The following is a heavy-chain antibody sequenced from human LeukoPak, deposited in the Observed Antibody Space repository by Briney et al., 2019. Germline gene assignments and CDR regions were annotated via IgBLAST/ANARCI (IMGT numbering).Heavy chain of an antibody. J-gene: IGHJ6*03. CDR2: IDTRGST. CDR3: ARERWSAAAGGHYYYYYMDV. CDR1: GGSISSGSSY. D-gene: IGHD6-13*01. Sequence: PSQTLSLTCTVSGGSISSGSSYWRCTRQPAGKGLEWNGRIDTRGSTNYIPSIKRRVTISVDTSKNQFSLKLSSVTAADTAVYYCARERWSAAAGGHYYYYYMDVWGKGTTVTVSS. V-gene: IGHV4-61*02.